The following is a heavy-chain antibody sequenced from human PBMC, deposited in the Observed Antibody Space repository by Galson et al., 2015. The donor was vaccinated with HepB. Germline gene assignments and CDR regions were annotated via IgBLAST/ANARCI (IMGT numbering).Heavy chain of an antibody. D-gene: IGHD3-22*01. CDR2: IYPGDSDT. CDR1: GYSFTSYW. CDR3: ARLYYYDSSGYYYHGWFDP. J-gene: IGHJ5*02. Sequence: QSGAEVKRPGESLKISCKGSGYSFTSYWIGWVRQMPGKGLEWMGIIYPGDSDTRYGPSFQGQVTISADKSISTAYLQWSSLKASDTAMYYCARLYYYDSSGYYYHGWFDPWGQGTLVTVSS. V-gene: IGHV5-51*01.